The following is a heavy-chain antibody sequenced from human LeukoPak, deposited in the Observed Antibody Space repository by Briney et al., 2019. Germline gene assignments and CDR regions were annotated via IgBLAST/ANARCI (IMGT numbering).Heavy chain of an antibody. J-gene: IGHJ4*02. Sequence: GGSLRLSCAASGFTFSRYGIHWVRQAPGKGLEWVAFIRHDGSNKYYADSVQGRFTISGDNSKNTLYLQMNSLRAEDTAVYYCAKDRGSTMIVVEPDYWGQGTLVTVSS. CDR2: IRHDGSNK. D-gene: IGHD3-22*01. CDR1: GFTFSRYG. CDR3: AKDRGSTMIVVEPDY. V-gene: IGHV3-30*02.